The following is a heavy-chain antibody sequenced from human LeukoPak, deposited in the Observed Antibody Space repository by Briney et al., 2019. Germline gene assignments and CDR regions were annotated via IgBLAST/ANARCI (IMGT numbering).Heavy chain of an antibody. CDR3: AKASYSSGWIYYFDY. J-gene: IGHJ4*02. Sequence: GALRLSCAASGFTFDDYAMRWVRQAPGKGLEWVAVISYDGSNKYYADSVKGRFTISRDNSKNTLYLQMNSLRAEDTAVYYCAKASYSSGWIYYFDYWGQGTLVTVSS. V-gene: IGHV3-30*18. D-gene: IGHD6-19*01. CDR1: GFTFDDYA. CDR2: ISYDGSNK.